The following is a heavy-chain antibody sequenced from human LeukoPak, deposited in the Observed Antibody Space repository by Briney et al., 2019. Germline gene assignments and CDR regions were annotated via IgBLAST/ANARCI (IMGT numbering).Heavy chain of an antibody. CDR2: IYTSGST. J-gene: IGHJ6*03. D-gene: IGHD2-2*02. Sequence: TSETLSLTCTVSGGSISSGSYYWSWIRQPAGKGLEWIGRIYTSGSTNYNPSLKSRVTISVDTSKNQFSLKLSSVTAADTAVYYCARHQYCTSCYTNYYYYMDVWGKGTTVTVSS. V-gene: IGHV4-61*02. CDR3: ARHQYCTSCYTNYYYYMDV. CDR1: GGSISSGSYY.